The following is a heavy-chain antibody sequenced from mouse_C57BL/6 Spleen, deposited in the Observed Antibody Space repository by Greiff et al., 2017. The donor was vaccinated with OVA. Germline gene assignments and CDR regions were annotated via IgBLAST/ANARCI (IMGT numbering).Heavy chain of an antibody. CDR2: IYPGSGST. Sequence: QVQLQQPGAELVKPGASVKMSCKASGYTFTSYWITWVKQRPGQGLEWIGDIYPGSGSTNYNERFKSKATLTVDTSSSTAYMQLSSLTAEDSAVYYCARGYYGSSSLYWYFDVWSTGTTVTVSS. CDR3: ARGYYGSSSLYWYFDV. CDR1: GYTFTSYW. J-gene: IGHJ1*03. V-gene: IGHV1-55*01. D-gene: IGHD1-1*01.